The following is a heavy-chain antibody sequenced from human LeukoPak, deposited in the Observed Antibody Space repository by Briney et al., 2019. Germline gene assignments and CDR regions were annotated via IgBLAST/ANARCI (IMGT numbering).Heavy chain of an antibody. V-gene: IGHV4-61*02. CDR2: IYTSGST. CDR1: GGSISSGSYY. CDR3: ARLVVGGYRYYYYMNV. D-gene: IGHD3-16*02. Sequence: PSETLSLTCIVSGGSISSGSYYWSWIRQPAGKGLEWIGRIYTSGSTNYNPSLKSRVTISVDTSKNQFSLKLGSVTAADTAVYYCARLVVGGYRYYYYMNVWGKGTTVTVSS. J-gene: IGHJ6*03.